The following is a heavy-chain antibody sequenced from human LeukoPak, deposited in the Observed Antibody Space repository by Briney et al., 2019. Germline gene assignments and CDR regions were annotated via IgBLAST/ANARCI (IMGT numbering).Heavy chain of an antibody. CDR2: MNPNSGNT. CDR1: GYTFTSYD. Sequence: GASVKVSCKASGYTFTSYDINWVRQATGQGPEWMGWMNPNSGNTGYAQKFQGRVTMTRNTSISTAYMELSSLRSEDTAVYYCARARAGKQLVPRGYYFDYWGQGTLVTVSS. J-gene: IGHJ4*02. CDR3: ARARAGKQLVPRGYYFDY. D-gene: IGHD6-6*01. V-gene: IGHV1-8*01.